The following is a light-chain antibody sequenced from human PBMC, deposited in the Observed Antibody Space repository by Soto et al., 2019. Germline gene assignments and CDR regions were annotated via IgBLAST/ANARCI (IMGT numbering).Light chain of an antibody. V-gene: IGKV3-20*01. Sequence: ESVLTQSPDTLSLSPGERATLSCRASQSVRSNYLAWYQQKPGQAPRFLIYDASSRATGIPDRFSGSGSGTEFTLTISRLESEDFAVYYCQKYGSSPFTFGGGTKVEIK. CDR3: QKYGSSPFT. CDR1: QSVRSNY. CDR2: DAS. J-gene: IGKJ4*01.